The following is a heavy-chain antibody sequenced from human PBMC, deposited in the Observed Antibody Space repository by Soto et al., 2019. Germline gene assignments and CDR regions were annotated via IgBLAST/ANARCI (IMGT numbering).Heavy chain of an antibody. CDR3: ARGGYDFWSGYSPGAPDY. CDR1: GGSFSGYY. V-gene: IGHV4-34*01. Sequence: SETLSLTCAVYGGSFSGYYWSWIRQPPGKGLEWIGEINHSGSTNYNPSLKSRVTISVDTSKNQFSLKLSSVTAADTAVYYCARGGYDFWSGYSPGAPDYWGQGTLVTVSS. CDR2: INHSGST. D-gene: IGHD3-3*01. J-gene: IGHJ4*02.